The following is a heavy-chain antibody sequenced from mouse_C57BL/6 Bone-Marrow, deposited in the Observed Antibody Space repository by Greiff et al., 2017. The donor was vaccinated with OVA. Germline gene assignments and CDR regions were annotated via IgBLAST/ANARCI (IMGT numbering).Heavy chain of an antibody. CDR1: GYSFTDYN. CDR3: AKQFPFIATVEATDY. CDR2: INPNYGTT. D-gene: IGHD1-1*01. Sequence: EVQLVESGPELVKPGASVKISCKASGYSFTDYNMNWVKQSTGKSLEWIGVINPNYGTTSYNQKFKGKATLTVDQSSSTAYMQLNSLTSEDSAVYYCAKQFPFIATVEATDYWGQGTTLTVSS. J-gene: IGHJ2*01. V-gene: IGHV1-39*01.